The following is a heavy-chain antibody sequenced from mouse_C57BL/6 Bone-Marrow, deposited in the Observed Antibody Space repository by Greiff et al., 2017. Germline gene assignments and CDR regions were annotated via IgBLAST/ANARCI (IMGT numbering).Heavy chain of an antibody. CDR1: GFTFTDYY. CDR2: ISNKANGYTS. Sequence: EVMLVESGGGLVQPGGSLSLSCAASGFTFTDYYMRWVRQPPGKALEWLGFISNKANGYTSEYSAYVKGRFTISRDNSQSNLYLQMNALGAEDSATYYCAKSHAMDYWGQGTSVTVSS. V-gene: IGHV7-3*01. CDR3: AKSHAMDY. J-gene: IGHJ4*01.